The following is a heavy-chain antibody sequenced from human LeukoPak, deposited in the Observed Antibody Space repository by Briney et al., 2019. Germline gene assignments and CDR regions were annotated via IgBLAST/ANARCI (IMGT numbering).Heavy chain of an antibody. CDR1: GGTFSSYT. CDR3: AKTHSPYCGGDCSFDY. Sequence: GASVKVSCKASGGTFSSYTISWVRQAPGQGLEWMGRIIPILGIANYAQKFQGRVTITADKSTSTAYMELSSLRSEDTAVYYCAKTHSPYCGGDCSFDYWGQGTLVTVSS. CDR2: IIPILGIA. V-gene: IGHV1-69*02. J-gene: IGHJ4*02. D-gene: IGHD2-21*02.